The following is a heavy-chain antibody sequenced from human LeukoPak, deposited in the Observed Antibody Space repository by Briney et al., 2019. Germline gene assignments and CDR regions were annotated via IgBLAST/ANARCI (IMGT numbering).Heavy chain of an antibody. CDR1: GFTFSSYS. D-gene: IGHD3-16*01. V-gene: IGHV3-33*08. J-gene: IGHJ3*02. Sequence: KPGGSLRLSCAASGFTFSSYSMNWVRQAPGKGLEWVAVIWYDGSNTYYADSVKGRFTISRDNSKNTLYLQMNSLRAEDTAVYYCARPAFGGAMRGDVLDIWGQGTMVTVSS. CDR2: IWYDGSNT. CDR3: ARPAFGGAMRGDVLDI.